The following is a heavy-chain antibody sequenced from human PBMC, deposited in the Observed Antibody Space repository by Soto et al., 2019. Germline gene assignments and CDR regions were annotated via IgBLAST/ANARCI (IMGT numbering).Heavy chain of an antibody. CDR1: GFIFSTYA. Sequence: QVQLVESGGGVVQPGGSLRLSCAASGFIFSTYAMHWVRQAPDKGLEWVAVTSPDGSNKYYADSVKGRFTISRDNFKNTLYLQMNSLRVEDTAVYYCAKTAGSGSYSPSDYWGQGNLVTVSS. J-gene: IGHJ4*02. D-gene: IGHD3-10*01. CDR3: AKTAGSGSYSPSDY. V-gene: IGHV3-30*18. CDR2: TSPDGSNK.